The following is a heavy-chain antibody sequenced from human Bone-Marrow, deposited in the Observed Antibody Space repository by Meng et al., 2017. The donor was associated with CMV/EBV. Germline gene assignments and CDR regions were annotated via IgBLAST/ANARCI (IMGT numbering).Heavy chain of an antibody. D-gene: IGHD1-14*01. V-gene: IGHV3-21*01. CDR1: GFTFSSYS. CDR3: AVGLTRSDY. J-gene: IGHJ4*02. Sequence: GESLKISCAASGFTFSSYSMNWVRQAPGKGLEWVSSISSSSSYIYYADSVKGRFIISRDNPNNSLYLQMDRLRGEGTAVYYCAVGLTRSDYWGQGTLVTVSS. CDR2: ISSSSSYI.